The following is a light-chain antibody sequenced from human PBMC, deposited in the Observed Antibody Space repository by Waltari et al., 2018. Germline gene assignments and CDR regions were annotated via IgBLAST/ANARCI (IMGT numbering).Light chain of an antibody. CDR1: QAVGRW. CDR3: QQANSFPLT. J-gene: IGKJ4*01. CDR2: GSS. Sequence: DIQMPQFPSSVSASVGDRVTITCRASQAVGRWLAWYQQKAGQAPNFLIYGSSNLQSGVLSRVSGSRSGTDFTLTISSLQPEYFATYYCQQANSFPLTFGGGTKVEIK. V-gene: IGKV1-12*01.